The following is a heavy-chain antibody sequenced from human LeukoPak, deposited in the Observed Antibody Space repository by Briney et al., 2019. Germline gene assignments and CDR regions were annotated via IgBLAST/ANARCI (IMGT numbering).Heavy chain of an antibody. D-gene: IGHD3-3*01. Sequence: ASVKVSCKVSGYTLTELSMHWVRQAPGKGLEWMGGFDPEDGETIYAQKFQGRVTMTEDTSTDTAYMELSSLRSEDTAVYYCATRPILEWLPVDMDVWGKGTTVTVSS. CDR3: ATRPILEWLPVDMDV. CDR2: FDPEDGET. J-gene: IGHJ6*03. V-gene: IGHV1-24*01. CDR1: GYTLTELS.